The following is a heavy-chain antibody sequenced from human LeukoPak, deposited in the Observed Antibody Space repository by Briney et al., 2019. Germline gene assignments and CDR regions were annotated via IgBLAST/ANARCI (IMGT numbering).Heavy chain of an antibody. CDR3: ARDRNNWNHWVWFDP. J-gene: IGHJ5*02. V-gene: IGHV3-30*03. Sequence: PGGSLRLSCAASGFSLGRFGMHWVRQAPGKGLEWVAVMSSDGSNEFYADSVKGRFSISRYNSKNTLYLQMNSLRAEDTAVYYCARDRNNWNHWVWFDPWGQGTLVTVSS. CDR1: GFSLGRFG. D-gene: IGHD1-14*01. CDR2: MSSDGSNE.